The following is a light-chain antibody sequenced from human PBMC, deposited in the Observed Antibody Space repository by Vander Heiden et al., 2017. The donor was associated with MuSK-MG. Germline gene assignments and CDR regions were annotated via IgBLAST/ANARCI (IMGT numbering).Light chain of an antibody. J-gene: IGLJ3*02. Sequence: SALTQPRAVSGSLGQSVTISCIGTSRVVGAHQRLFWRQQTPGYATKLMIHDVSNRPSGVPDRFSGSKSKNTASLTITGLQPEEEADYYCCSYAGRDTSWVFGGGTRLTVL. V-gene: IGLV2-11*01. CDR2: DVS. CDR1: SRVVGAHQR. CDR3: CSYAGRDTSWV.